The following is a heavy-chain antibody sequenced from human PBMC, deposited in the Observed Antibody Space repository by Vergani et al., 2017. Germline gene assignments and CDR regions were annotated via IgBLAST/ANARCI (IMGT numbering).Heavy chain of an antibody. D-gene: IGHD2-15*01. Sequence: QVQLVQSGSELKKPGASVKVSCKASGYTFTSYSMNWVRQAPGQGLEWMGWINTNTGNPTYAQGFTGRFVFSLDTTVSTANLQSSSLKAEDTAVYYCARDQRDIVVVVAATHWFDPWGQGTLVTVSS. V-gene: IGHV7-4-1*02. CDR1: GYTFTSYS. CDR3: ARDQRDIVVVVAATHWFDP. J-gene: IGHJ5*01. CDR2: INTNTGNP.